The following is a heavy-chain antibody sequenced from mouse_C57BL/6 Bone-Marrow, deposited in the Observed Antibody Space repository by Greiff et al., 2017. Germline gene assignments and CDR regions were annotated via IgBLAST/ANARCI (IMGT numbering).Heavy chain of an antibody. CDR2: IHPNSGST. D-gene: IGHD2-4*01. Sequence: VQLQQPGAELVKPGASVKLSCKASGYTFTSYWMHWVKQRPGQGLEWIGMIHPNSGSTNYNEKFKSKATLTVDKSSSTAYMQLNSLTSEDSAVYYCARSGDYDLYWYFDVWGTGTTVTVSS. J-gene: IGHJ1*03. CDR1: GYTFTSYW. V-gene: IGHV1-64*01. CDR3: ARSGDYDLYWYFDV.